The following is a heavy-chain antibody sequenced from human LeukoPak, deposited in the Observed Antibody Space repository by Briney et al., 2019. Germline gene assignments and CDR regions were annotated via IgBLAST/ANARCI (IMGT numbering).Heavy chain of an antibody. Sequence: GGSLRLSCAVSGLTFSSYALSWVRQAPGKGLEWASAISGSGGTTYYADSVKGRFTISRDNSKNTLYLQMDSLSAEDTAVYFCAKAGYCTNGVCYINYFDYWGQGTLVTVSS. CDR3: AKAGYCTNGVCYINYFDY. V-gene: IGHV3-23*01. CDR2: ISGSGGTT. D-gene: IGHD2-8*01. J-gene: IGHJ4*02. CDR1: GLTFSSYA.